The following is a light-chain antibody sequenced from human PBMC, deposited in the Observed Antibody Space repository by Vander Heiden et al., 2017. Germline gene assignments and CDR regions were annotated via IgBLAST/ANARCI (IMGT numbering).Light chain of an antibody. CDR2: WAS. CDR3: QQYYSTPPT. Sequence: DILITQSPDSLAVSLGERASINCKSSQSVLYSSNSKNYLAWYQQKPGQPPKLLIYWASTRESGVPDRFSGSGSGTDFTLTISSLQAEDVAVYYCQQYYSTPPTFGQGTKLQIK. CDR1: QSVLYSSNSKNY. J-gene: IGKJ2*01. V-gene: IGKV4-1*01.